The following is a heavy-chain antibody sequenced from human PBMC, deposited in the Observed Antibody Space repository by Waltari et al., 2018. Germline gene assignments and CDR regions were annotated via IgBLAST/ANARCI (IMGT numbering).Heavy chain of an antibody. CDR2: IYHSGTT. CDR3: VRPPHCRGNTCTAL. CDR1: GASLKSTSYS. J-gene: IGHJ4*02. Sequence: QVYLQESGPGLVKPSASLSPPCTVSGASLKSTSYSWGWIRQPPGKGLEWIGSIYHSGTTYYNPSLKSRVTISVDASDKQFYLTLTSVTAADTAVYFCVRPPHCRGNTCTALWGQGALVTVSS. D-gene: IGHD3-10*01. V-gene: IGHV4-39*01.